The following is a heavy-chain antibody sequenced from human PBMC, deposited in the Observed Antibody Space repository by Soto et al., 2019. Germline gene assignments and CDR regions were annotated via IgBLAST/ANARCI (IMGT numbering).Heavy chain of an antibody. CDR2: IRSKAYGGTT. CDR3: TRDRIRALLKFDY. J-gene: IGHJ4*02. Sequence: PGGSLRLSCTASGFTFGDYAMSWFRQAPGKGLEWVGFIRSKAYGGTTEYAASVKGRFTISRDDSKSIAYLQMNSLKTEDTAVYYCTRDRIRALLKFDYWGQGTLVTVSS. CDR1: GFTFGDYA. V-gene: IGHV3-49*03. D-gene: IGHD2-21*02.